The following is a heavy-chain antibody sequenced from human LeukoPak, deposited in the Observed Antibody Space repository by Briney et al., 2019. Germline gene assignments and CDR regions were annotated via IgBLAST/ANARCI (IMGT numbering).Heavy chain of an antibody. CDR2: IILIFGTA. Sequence: GASVKVSCKASGGTFSSYAISWVRQAPGQGLEWMGGIILIFGTANYAQKFQGRVTITADESTSTAYMELSSLRSEDTAVYYCARGEIVVGEFDLWGRGTLVTVSS. CDR1: GGTFSSYA. V-gene: IGHV1-69*13. CDR3: ARGEIVVGEFDL. J-gene: IGHJ2*01. D-gene: IGHD3-22*01.